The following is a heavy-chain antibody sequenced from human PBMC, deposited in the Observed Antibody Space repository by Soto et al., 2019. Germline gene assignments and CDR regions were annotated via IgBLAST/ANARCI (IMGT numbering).Heavy chain of an antibody. D-gene: IGHD3-22*01. CDR2: ISAYNGNT. V-gene: IGHV1-18*01. Sequence: GASVKVSCKASGYTFTSYGISWVRQAPGQGVELMGWISAYNGNTNYAQKLQGRVTMTTHTSTSTAYMELRSLRSDDTAVYYCARDGLYYDSSGYYYYYGMDVWGQGTTVTVS. CDR1: GYTFTSYG. J-gene: IGHJ6*02. CDR3: ARDGLYYDSSGYYYYYGMDV.